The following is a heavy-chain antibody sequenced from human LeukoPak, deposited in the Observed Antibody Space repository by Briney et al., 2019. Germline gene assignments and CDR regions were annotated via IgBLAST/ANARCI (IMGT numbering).Heavy chain of an antibody. V-gene: IGHV4-59*01. J-gene: IGHJ4*02. CDR2: IYYSGST. CDR1: GGSFSGYY. CDR3: ARENYYDSSGYLDY. Sequence: SETLSLTCAVYGGSFSGYYWSWIRQPPGKGLEWIGYIYYSGSTNYNPSLKSRVTISVDTSKNQFSLKLSSVTAADTAVYYCARENYYDSSGYLDYWGQGTLVTVSS. D-gene: IGHD3-22*01.